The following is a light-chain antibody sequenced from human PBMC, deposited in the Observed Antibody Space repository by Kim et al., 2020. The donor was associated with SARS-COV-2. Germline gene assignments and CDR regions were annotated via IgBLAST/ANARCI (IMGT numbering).Light chain of an antibody. CDR2: GKN. V-gene: IGLV3-19*01. J-gene: IGLJ2*01. CDR3: GCRESSGYL. CDR1: SLKSYY. Sequence: SSELTQDPAVSVALGETVRVTCQGDSLKSYYANWYQQKPGEAPLLVIYGKNIRPSGIPDRFSGSTSGDTASLIITGARAADEDDTYCGCRESSGYLFGGG.